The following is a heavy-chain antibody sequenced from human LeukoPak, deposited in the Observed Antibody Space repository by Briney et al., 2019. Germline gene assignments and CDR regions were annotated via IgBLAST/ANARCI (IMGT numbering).Heavy chain of an antibody. D-gene: IGHD3-22*01. CDR2: ISSSSSYI. V-gene: IGHV3-21*01. J-gene: IGHJ3*02. CDR3: ARVRDYYYDSTAFDI. Sequence: PGGSLRLSCAASGFTFSSYSMNWVRQAPGKGLEWVSSISSSSSYIYYADSVKGRFTISRDNAKNSLYLQMNSLRAEDTAVYYCARVRDYYYDSTAFDIWGEGTMVTVSS. CDR1: GFTFSSYS.